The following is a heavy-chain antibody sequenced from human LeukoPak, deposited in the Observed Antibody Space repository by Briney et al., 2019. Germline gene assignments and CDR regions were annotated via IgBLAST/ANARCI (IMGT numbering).Heavy chain of an antibody. D-gene: IGHD3-10*01. CDR3: AREVEGVRITMVRETISWFDP. J-gene: IGHJ5*02. V-gene: IGHV4-59*01. Sequence: SETLSLTCTVSGGSISSYYWSWIRQPPGKGLEWIGYIYYSGSTNYNPSLKSRVTISVDTSKNQFSLKLSSVTAADTAVYYCAREVEGVRITMVRETISWFDPWGQGTLVTVSP. CDR1: GGSISSYY. CDR2: IYYSGST.